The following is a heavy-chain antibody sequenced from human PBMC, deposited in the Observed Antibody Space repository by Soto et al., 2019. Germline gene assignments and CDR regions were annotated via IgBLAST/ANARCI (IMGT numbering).Heavy chain of an antibody. D-gene: IGHD1-26*01. CDR2: INPHGGST. V-gene: IGHV1-46*01. Sequence: QLVQSGGEVKQPGASVKVSCKAPRDTFTSYYINWVRQAPGQGLEWMGVINPHGGSTAYAQKFKGTGTLTRDTSASTVYMEVSSLTSEDTAMYYCARSSGGNFGIIIEGTNWFAPWGQGTLVTVSS. CDR1: RDTFTSYY. J-gene: IGHJ5*02. CDR3: ARSSGGNFGIIIEGTNWFAP.